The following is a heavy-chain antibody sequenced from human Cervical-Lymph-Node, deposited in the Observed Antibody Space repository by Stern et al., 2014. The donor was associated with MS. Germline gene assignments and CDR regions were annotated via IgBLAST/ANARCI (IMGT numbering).Heavy chain of an antibody. CDR2: ITVGASTI. J-gene: IGHJ4*02. D-gene: IGHD2-15*01. V-gene: IGHV3-48*04. CDR3: ASKDDYGDH. CDR1: GFTFSSYN. Sequence: EVQLVESGGGLVQPGGSLRLSWAGSGFTFSSYNMNWVRQAPGKGLEWVSYITVGASTIYYADSVKGRFTISRDNAKNSLYLQMNSLRAEDTAVYYCASKDDYGDHWGQGTLVTVSS.